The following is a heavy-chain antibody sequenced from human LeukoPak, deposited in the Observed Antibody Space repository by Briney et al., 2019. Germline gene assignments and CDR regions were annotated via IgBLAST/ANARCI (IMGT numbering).Heavy chain of an antibody. CDR2: IIPIFGTA. D-gene: IGHD2-15*01. J-gene: IGHJ4*02. Sequence: SVKVSCKASGGTFSSYAISWVRQAPGQGLEWMGGIIPIFGTANYAQKYQGRVTITTDESTSTAYMELSSLRSEDTAVYYCARNGYCSGGSCYSLYFDYWGQGTLVTVSS. CDR1: GGTFSSYA. V-gene: IGHV1-69*05. CDR3: ARNGYCSGGSCYSLYFDY.